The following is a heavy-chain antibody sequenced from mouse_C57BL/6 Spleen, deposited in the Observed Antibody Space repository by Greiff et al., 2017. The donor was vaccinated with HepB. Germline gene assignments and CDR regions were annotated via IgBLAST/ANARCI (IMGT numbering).Heavy chain of an antibody. J-gene: IGHJ4*01. CDR3: ASYYGSSDYAMDY. CDR1: GYTFTDYY. V-gene: IGHV1-76*01. Sequence: VQLQQSGAELVRPGASVKLSCKASGYTFTDYYINWVKQRPGQGLEWIARIYPGSGNTYYNEKFKGKATLTAEKSSSTAYMQLSRLTSEDSTVYFCASYYGSSDYAMDYWGQGTSVTVSS. D-gene: IGHD1-1*01. CDR2: IYPGSGNT.